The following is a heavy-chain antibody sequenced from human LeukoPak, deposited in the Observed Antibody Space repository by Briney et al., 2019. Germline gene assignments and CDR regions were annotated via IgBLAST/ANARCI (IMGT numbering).Heavy chain of an antibody. CDR2: IFGGGTT. Sequence: PGGSLRLSCAASGFTVSSNYMNWVRQAPGKGLEWVSVIFGGGTTYYADSVKGRFTISRDSSENTLYLQMNSLRADDTAVYYCARGIVATIQDYWGQGTLVTVSS. CDR3: ARGIVATIQDY. V-gene: IGHV3-66*01. D-gene: IGHD5-12*01. J-gene: IGHJ4*02. CDR1: GFTVSSNY.